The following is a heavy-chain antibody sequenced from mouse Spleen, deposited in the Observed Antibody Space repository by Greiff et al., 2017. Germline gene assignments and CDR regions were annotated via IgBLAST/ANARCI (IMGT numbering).Heavy chain of an antibody. J-gene: IGHJ2*01. CDR2: INPGSGGT. Sequence: QVQLQQSGAELVRPGTSVKVSCKASGYAFTNYLIEWVKQRPGQGLEWIGVINPGSGGTNYNEKFKGKATLTADKSSSTAYMQLSSLTSEDSAVYFCARCDYYGSSPFFDYWGQGTTLTVSS. CDR1: GYAFTNYL. D-gene: IGHD1-1*01. CDR3: ARCDYYGSSPFFDY. V-gene: IGHV1-54*01.